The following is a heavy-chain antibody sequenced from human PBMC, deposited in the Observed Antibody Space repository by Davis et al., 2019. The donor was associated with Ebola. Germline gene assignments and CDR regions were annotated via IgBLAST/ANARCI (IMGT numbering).Heavy chain of an antibody. CDR1: GFTFSNYG. J-gene: IGHJ4*02. CDR2: IRSNGGST. V-gene: IGHV3-64D*06. Sequence: GESLKISCVASGFTFSNYGMHWVRQAPGKGLEHVSGIRSNGGSTNYADSVRGRFTISRDNSKNTLYLQMSSLRAEDTAVYYCVKAQATVTIILAYWGQGTLVTVSS. CDR3: VKAQATVTIILAY. D-gene: IGHD4-17*01.